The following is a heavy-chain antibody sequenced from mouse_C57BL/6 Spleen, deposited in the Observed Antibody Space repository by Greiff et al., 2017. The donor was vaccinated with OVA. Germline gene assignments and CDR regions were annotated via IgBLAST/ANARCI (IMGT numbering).Heavy chain of an antibody. CDR3: AREGLRYFDY. V-gene: IGHV1-64*01. CDR2: IHPNSGST. Sequence: QVQLKQPGAELVKPGASVKLSCKASGYTFTSYWMHWVKQRPGQGLEWIGMIHPNSGSTNYNEKFKSKATLTVDKSSSTAYMQLSSLTSEDSAVYYCAREGLRYFDYWGQGTTLTVSS. J-gene: IGHJ2*01. CDR1: GYTFTSYW. D-gene: IGHD2-4*01.